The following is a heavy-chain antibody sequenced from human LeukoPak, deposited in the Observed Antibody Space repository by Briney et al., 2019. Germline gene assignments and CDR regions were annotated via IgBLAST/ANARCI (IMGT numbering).Heavy chain of an antibody. CDR2: IRDSGANT. D-gene: IGHD1-26*01. J-gene: IGHJ4*02. CDR3: AKCSAPTGGSCLVTYFDY. Sequence: GGSLRLSCAASGFSFSSYEMSGVCQAPGKGLEWVSTIRDSGANTYYADSVKGRFTISRDNPKNTLYLQMISLRAEDTAVYYCAKCSAPTGGSCLVTYFDYWGQGTLVTVSS. CDR1: GFSFSSYE. V-gene: IGHV3-23*01.